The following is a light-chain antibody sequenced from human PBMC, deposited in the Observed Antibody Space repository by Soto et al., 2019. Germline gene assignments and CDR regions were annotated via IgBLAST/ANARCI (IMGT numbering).Light chain of an antibody. Sequence: EIVXTQSPAALSLSPGERATLSCRASQSVSSYLAWYQQKPGQAPRLLIYDASNRATGIPARFSGSGSGTDFTLTISSLEPEDFAVYYRQQRSNWPPTFGQGTKV. CDR1: QSVSSY. CDR2: DAS. CDR3: QQRSNWPPT. J-gene: IGKJ1*01. V-gene: IGKV3-11*01.